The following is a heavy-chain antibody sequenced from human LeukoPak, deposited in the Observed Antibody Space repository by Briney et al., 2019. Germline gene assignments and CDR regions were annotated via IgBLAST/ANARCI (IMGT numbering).Heavy chain of an antibody. J-gene: IGHJ4*02. Sequence: GESLKISCKGSGYSFTSYWIAWVRQMPGKGLEWMGIIYPGDSDTRYSPSFQGQVTNSVDKSVSAAYLQWSSLKASDTAMYYCASPPTRECSSISCPLSYWGQGTLVTVSS. CDR2: IYPGDSDT. D-gene: IGHD2-2*01. CDR3: ASPPTRECSSISCPLSY. CDR1: GYSFTSYW. V-gene: IGHV5-51*01.